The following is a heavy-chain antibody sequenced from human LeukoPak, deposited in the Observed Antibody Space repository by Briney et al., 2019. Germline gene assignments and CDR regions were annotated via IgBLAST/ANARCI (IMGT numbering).Heavy chain of an antibody. CDR3: ARDWVAPCDY. CDR1: GFSFSTYS. Sequence: GGSLRLSCAASGFSFSTYSMNWVRQAPGKGLEWVSYISSGSSIVYYADSVKGRFTISRANAKNSLYLQMNSLRDEDTAVYYCARDWVAPCDYWGQGTLVTVSS. J-gene: IGHJ4*02. D-gene: IGHD5-12*01. V-gene: IGHV3-48*02. CDR2: ISSGSSIV.